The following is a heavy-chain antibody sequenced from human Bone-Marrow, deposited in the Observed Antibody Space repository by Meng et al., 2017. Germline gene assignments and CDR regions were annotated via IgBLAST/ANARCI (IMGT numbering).Heavy chain of an antibody. CDR1: GGSFSDYN. CDR3: ARGPTTMAHDFDY. Sequence: QGQLQQWGAGLLKPSEPLSLTCVVSGGSFSDYNWSWIRQPPGKGLEWIGEINHSGSTNYNPSLESRATISVDTSQNNLSLKLSSVTAADSAVYYCARGPTTMAHDFDYWGQGTLVTVSS. J-gene: IGHJ4*02. CDR2: INHSGST. V-gene: IGHV4-34*01. D-gene: IGHD4-11*01.